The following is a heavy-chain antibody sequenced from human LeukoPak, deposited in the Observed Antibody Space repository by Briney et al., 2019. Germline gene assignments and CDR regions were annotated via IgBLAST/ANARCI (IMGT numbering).Heavy chain of an antibody. D-gene: IGHD4-11*01. V-gene: IGHV1-18*01. CDR2: ISAYNGNT. CDR1: GYSFTSFG. J-gene: IGHJ4*02. CDR3: ARAAGTLTTHPDY. Sequence: ASVKVSCKASGYSFTSFGISWVRQAPGQGLEWMGWISAYNGNTNYAQKLQGRVTITTDESTSTAYMELSSLRSEDTAVYYCARAAGTLTTHPDYWGQGTLVTVSS.